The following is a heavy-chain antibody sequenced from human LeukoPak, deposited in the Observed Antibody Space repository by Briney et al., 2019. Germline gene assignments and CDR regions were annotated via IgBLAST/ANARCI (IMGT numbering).Heavy chain of an antibody. D-gene: IGHD6-13*01. CDR3: AKARAGDITAALNY. V-gene: IGHV3-23*01. Sequence: GGSLRLSCAASGFTFNTYAMCWVRQAPGKGLEWVSGITSGANTYYADSVKGRFTISRDNSENTLNLQMNSLRAEDTAIYYCAKARAGDITAALNYWGQGTLVTVSS. J-gene: IGHJ4*02. CDR1: GFTFNTYA. CDR2: ITSGANT.